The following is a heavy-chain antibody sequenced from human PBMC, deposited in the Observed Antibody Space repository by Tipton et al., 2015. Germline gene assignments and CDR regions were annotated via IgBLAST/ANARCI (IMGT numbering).Heavy chain of an antibody. Sequence: SLRLSCVASGFTFDDYGMSWVRQVPGKGLEWVSDINWNGETSGYADSVKGRFTISRDNAKNSLYLQMNSLRSEDTALYYCAKDTMITFGGLIDLWGQGTLVTVSS. CDR1: GFTFDDYG. V-gene: IGHV3-20*04. J-gene: IGHJ5*02. D-gene: IGHD3-16*01. CDR2: INWNGETS. CDR3: AKDTMITFGGLIDL.